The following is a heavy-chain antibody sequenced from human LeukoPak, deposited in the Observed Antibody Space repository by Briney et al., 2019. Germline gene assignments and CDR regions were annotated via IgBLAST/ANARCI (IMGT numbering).Heavy chain of an antibody. V-gene: IGHV3-49*04. Sequence: GGSLRLSCTASGFTFGDYAMSWVRQAPGKGLEWVGFIRSKAYGGTTEYAASVKGRFTISRDDSKSIAYLQMNSLKTEDTAVYYCQYYCDSSGYLAFDYWGQGTLVTVSS. CDR1: GFTFGDYA. J-gene: IGHJ4*02. CDR3: QYYCDSSGYLAFDY. CDR2: IRSKAYGGTT. D-gene: IGHD3-22*01.